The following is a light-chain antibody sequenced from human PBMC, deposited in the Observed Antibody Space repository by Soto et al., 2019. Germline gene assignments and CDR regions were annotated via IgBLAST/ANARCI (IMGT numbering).Light chain of an antibody. CDR3: TSHAGNYNCPYV. Sequence: QSALTQPPSASGSPGQSVTISCTGTSSDVGAYDFVSWYQHHPGKAPKLMFYEVTKRPSGVPDRFSGSKSGNTASLTVSGLQAEDEAEYYCTSHAGNYNCPYVFGTGTKLTVL. J-gene: IGLJ1*01. CDR2: EVT. V-gene: IGLV2-8*01. CDR1: SSDVGAYDF.